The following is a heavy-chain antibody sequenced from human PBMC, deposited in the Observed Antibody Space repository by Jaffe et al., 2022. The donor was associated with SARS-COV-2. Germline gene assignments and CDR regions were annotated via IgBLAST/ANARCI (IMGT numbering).Heavy chain of an antibody. Sequence: QITLKESGPTLVKPTQTLTLTCTFSGFSLSTSGVGVGWIRQPPGKALEWLALIYWNDDKRYSPSLKSRLTITKDTSKNQVVLTMTNMDPVDTATYYCARNVKNSSSWYLQNYYGMDVWGQGTTVTVSS. V-gene: IGHV2-5*01. J-gene: IGHJ6*02. D-gene: IGHD6-13*01. CDR2: IYWNDDK. CDR1: GFSLSTSGVG. CDR3: ARNVKNSSSWYLQNYYGMDV.